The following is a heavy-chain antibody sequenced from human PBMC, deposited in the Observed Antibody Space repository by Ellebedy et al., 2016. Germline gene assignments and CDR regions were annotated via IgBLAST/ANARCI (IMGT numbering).Heavy chain of an antibody. J-gene: IGHJ3*02. CDR3: ARSPVSADAFDI. V-gene: IGHV3-30-3*01. D-gene: IGHD2-2*01. CDR1: GFTFSSYA. Sequence: GGSLRLSXAASGFTFSSYAMHWVRQAPGKGLEWVAVISYDGSNKYYADSVKGRFTISRDNSKNTLYLQMNSLRAEDTAVYYCARSPVSADAFDIWGQGTMVTVSS. CDR2: ISYDGSNK.